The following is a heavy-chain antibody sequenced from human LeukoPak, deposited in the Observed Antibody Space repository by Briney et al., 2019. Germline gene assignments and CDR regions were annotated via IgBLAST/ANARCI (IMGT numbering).Heavy chain of an antibody. CDR3: AKGEWLEGNNWFDP. D-gene: IGHD3-16*01. CDR2: IWYDGSNK. V-gene: IGHV3-33*06. J-gene: IGHJ5*02. CDR1: GFTFSSYG. Sequence: GGSLRLSCAASGFTFSSYGMHSVRQAPGKGLEGVAVIWYDGSNKYYADSVKGRFTISRDNSKNTLYLQMNSLRADDTAVYYCAKGEWLEGNNWFDPWGQGTLVTVSS.